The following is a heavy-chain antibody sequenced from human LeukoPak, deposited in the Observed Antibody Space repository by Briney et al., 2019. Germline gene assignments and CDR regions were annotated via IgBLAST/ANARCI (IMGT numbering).Heavy chain of an antibody. CDR2: IHTSGTA. J-gene: IGHJ4*02. V-gene: IGHV4-4*07. D-gene: IGHD6-19*01. CDR3: VRDGTGDSSGWHL. Sequence: PSGVLSLTCTVSGGSISTFYWGWIRQPAGKGLEWIGRIHTSGTADYNPSLKSRVSMPVDPSKSQRFLRLRSVTAADTAVYYCVRDGTGDSSGWHLWGQGTLVTVSS. CDR1: GGSISTFY.